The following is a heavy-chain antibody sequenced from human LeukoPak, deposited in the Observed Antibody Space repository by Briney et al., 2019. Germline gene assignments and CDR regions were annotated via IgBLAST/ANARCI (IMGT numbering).Heavy chain of an antibody. CDR3: ARAYYYDSSGYYVYYYGMDV. CDR1: GGSISSYY. J-gene: IGHJ6*02. V-gene: IGHV4-59*01. Sequence: PPETLSLTCTVSGGSISSYYWSWIRQPPGKGLEWIGYIYYSGSTNYNPSLKSRVTISVDTSKNQFSLKLSSVTAADTAVYYCARAYYYDSSGYYVYYYGMDVWGQGTTVTVSS. D-gene: IGHD3-22*01. CDR2: IYYSGST.